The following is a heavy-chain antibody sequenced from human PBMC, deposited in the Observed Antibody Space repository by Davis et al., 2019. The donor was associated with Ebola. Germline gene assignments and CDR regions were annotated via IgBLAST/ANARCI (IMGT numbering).Heavy chain of an antibody. D-gene: IGHD3-16*01. CDR1: GGSISSSNW. J-gene: IGHJ4*02. V-gene: IGHV4-4*02. CDR3: TQNGGDY. CDR2: INHSGST. Sequence: MPSETLSLTCAVSGGSISSSNWWSWVRQPPGKGLEWIGEINHSGSTNYNPSLKSRVTISVDTSKNQFSLKLSSVTAADTAVYYCTQNGGDYWGQGTLVTVSS.